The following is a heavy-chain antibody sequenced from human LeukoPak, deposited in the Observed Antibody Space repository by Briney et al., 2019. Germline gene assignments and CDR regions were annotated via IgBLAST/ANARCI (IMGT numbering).Heavy chain of an antibody. J-gene: IGHJ4*02. CDR2: IYYSGST. D-gene: IGHD3-16*02. V-gene: IGHV4-39*07. CDR3: ARDVEVGYYDYVWGSYRSEYYFDY. Sequence: SETLSLTCTVSGGSISSSSYYWGWIRQPPGKGLEWIGSIYYSGSTYYNPSLKSRVTMSVDTSKNQFSLKLSSVTAADTAVYYCARDVEVGYYDYVWGSYRSEYYFDYWGQGTLVTASS. CDR1: GGSISSSSYY.